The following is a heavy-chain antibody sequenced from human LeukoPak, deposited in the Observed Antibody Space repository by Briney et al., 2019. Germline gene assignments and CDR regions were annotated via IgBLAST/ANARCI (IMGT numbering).Heavy chain of an antibody. V-gene: IGHV4-59*01. J-gene: IGHJ4*02. CDR1: GGSISSYY. D-gene: IGHD1-26*01. CDR3: ARDVGATPGYFDY. Sequence: PSETLSPTCTVSGGSISSYYWSWIRQPPGKGLEWIGYMYYSGSTNYNPSTNYNPSLKSRVTISVDTSKNQFSLKLSSVTAADTAVYYCARDVGATPGYFDYWGQGTLVTVSS. CDR2: MYYSGST.